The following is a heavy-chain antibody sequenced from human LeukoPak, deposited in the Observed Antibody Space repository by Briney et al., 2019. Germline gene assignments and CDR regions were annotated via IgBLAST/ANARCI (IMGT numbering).Heavy chain of an antibody. CDR2: ISSSSTI. CDR3: ARDFSDDSSGYYGELDY. CDR1: GFTFSSYS. J-gene: IGHJ4*02. Sequence: GGSLRLSCAASGFTFSSYSMNWVRQAPGKGLEWVSYISSSSTIYYADSVKGRFTISRDNAKNSLYLQMNSLRAEDTAVYYCARDFSDDSSGYYGELDYWGQGTLVTVSS. D-gene: IGHD3-22*01. V-gene: IGHV3-48*01.